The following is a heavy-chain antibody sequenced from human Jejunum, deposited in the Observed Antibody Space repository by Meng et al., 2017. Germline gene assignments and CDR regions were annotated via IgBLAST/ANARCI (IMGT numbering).Heavy chain of an antibody. CDR3: AREDYFGRGVLGALDI. Sequence: GESLKISCAASGFTFSAYAIHWVRQAPGKGLEWVAVISHDGGTKFYGYSVKGRFAISRDNSGNTLDLQMNSLRVEDTAVYYCAREDYFGRGVLGALDIWGQGTMVTVSS. D-gene: IGHD3-10*01. V-gene: IGHV3-30*01. J-gene: IGHJ3*02. CDR1: GFTFSAYA. CDR2: ISHDGGTK.